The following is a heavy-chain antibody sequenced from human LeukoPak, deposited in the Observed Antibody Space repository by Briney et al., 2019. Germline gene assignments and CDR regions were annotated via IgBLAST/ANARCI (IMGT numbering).Heavy chain of an antibody. CDR2: IKQDGSEK. Sequence: GGSLRLSCAASGLTFSSYWMSWVRQAPGKGLEWVANIKQDGSEKYYVDSVKGRFTISRDNAKNSLYLQMNSLTAEDTAMYYCAKATGTLGNWGQGTLVTVSS. CDR1: GLTFSSYW. D-gene: IGHD1-1*01. J-gene: IGHJ4*02. V-gene: IGHV3-7*03. CDR3: AKATGTLGN.